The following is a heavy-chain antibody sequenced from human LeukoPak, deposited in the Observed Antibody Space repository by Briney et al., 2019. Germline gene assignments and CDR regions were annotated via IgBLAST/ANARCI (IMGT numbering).Heavy chain of an antibody. Sequence: GGSLRLSCAASGFTVSSNYMSWVRQAPGKGLEWVSVIYSGGSTYYADSVKGRFTISRDNSKNTLYLQMNSLRSDDTAVYYCARDIAITGTTVWFDPWGQGTLVTVSS. CDR2: IYSGGST. CDR3: ARDIAITGTTVWFDP. J-gene: IGHJ5*02. D-gene: IGHD1-7*01. CDR1: GFTVSSNY. V-gene: IGHV3-53*05.